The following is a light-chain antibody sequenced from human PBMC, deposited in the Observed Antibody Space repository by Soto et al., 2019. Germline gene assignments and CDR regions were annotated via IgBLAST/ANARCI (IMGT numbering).Light chain of an antibody. CDR2: SSN. V-gene: IGLV1-44*01. CDR3: AAWDRSLNVVL. CDR1: SSNIGTNT. Sequence: QSVLTQPPSASGTPGQRVTISCSGRSSNIGTNTVNWYQQFPRSAPKLLMYSSNQRPSGVPDRFSGSKSGTSASLAISGLQTEDKADYYCAAWDRSLNVVLFGGGTKLTVL. J-gene: IGLJ3*02.